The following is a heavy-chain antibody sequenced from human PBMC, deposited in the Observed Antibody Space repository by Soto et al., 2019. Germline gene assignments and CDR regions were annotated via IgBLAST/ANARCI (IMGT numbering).Heavy chain of an antibody. J-gene: IGHJ6*02. D-gene: IGHD6-19*01. CDR1: GFTFSYYG. CDR3: AKDRDSGWNYNGMDV. V-gene: IGHV3-30*18. CDR2: ISSDGSNK. Sequence: QVQLVESGGGVVQPGRSLRLSCAASGFTFSYYGMHWVRQAPGKWLEWVAVISSDGSNKYFADSVKGRFTISRDNSKNTLYLQVNSLRAEDTAVYYCAKDRDSGWNYNGMDVWRQGTTVTVSS.